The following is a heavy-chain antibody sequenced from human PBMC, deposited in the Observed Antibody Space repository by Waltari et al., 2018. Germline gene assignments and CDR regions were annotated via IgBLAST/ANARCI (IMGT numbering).Heavy chain of an antibody. J-gene: IGHJ5*02. D-gene: IGHD2-15*01. CDR3: ARQLSWFDH. CDR1: GGSTSSYY. Sequence: QVQLQESGPGLVKPSETLSLTCPFPGGSTSSYYWSWIRQPPGKGLEWIGYIFYRGITNYNPSLKSRVTISVDTSKNQFSLKLSSVTAADTAVYYCARQLSWFDHWGQGTLVTVSS. V-gene: IGHV4-59*01. CDR2: IFYRGIT.